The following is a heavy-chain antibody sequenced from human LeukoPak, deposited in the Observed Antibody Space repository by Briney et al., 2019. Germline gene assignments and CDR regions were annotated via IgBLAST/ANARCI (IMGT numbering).Heavy chain of an antibody. Sequence: PGGSLRLSCAASGFTFSSYAMSWVRQAPGKGLEWVSAISGSGCSTYYADSVKGRFTISRDNTKNTLYLQMTSLRAEDTTVYYCAKSRYCSRGRCYRFDPWGQGTLVTVSS. CDR3: AKSRYCSRGRCYRFDP. CDR1: GFTFSSYA. D-gene: IGHD2-15*01. CDR2: ISGSGCST. J-gene: IGHJ5*02. V-gene: IGHV3-23*01.